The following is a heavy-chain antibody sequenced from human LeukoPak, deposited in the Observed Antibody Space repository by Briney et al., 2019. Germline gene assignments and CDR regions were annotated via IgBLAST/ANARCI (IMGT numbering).Heavy chain of an antibody. CDR2: IYYSGST. CDR1: GYSISSSYY. J-gene: IGHJ3*02. Sequence: PSETLSLTCTVSGYSISSSYYWGWIRQPPGKGLEWIGSIYYSGSTYYNPSLKSRVTISVDTSKNQFSLKLSSVTAADTAVYYCARVWSGSYAFDIWGQGTMVTVSS. CDR3: ARVWSGSYAFDI. V-gene: IGHV4-38-2*02. D-gene: IGHD1-26*01.